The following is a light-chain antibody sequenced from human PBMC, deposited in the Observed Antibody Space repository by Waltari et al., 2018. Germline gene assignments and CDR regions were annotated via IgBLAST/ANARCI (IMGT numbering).Light chain of an antibody. CDR1: SSNLGAGRD. J-gene: IGLJ3*02. CDR2: GNN. V-gene: IGLV1-40*01. CDR3: QSFDIRLSGGVV. Sequence: QSVLTQPPSMSGAPGQRVTISCTGSSSNLGAGRDVHWYQVFPGTAPKLLIYGNNNRPSGVPDRFSGSKSDTSASLAIGGLQAEDEADYYCQSFDIRLSGGVVFGGGTKVTVL.